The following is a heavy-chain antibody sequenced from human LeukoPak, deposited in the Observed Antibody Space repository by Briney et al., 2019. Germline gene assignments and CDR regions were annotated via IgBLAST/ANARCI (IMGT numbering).Heavy chain of an antibody. J-gene: IGHJ4*02. CDR2: ISYDGSNK. CDR3: ARDPSYKDDWGYFDY. CDR1: GFTFSSYA. D-gene: IGHD7-27*01. Sequence: PGGSLRLSCAASGFTFSSYAMHWVRQAPGKGLEWVAVISYDGSNKYYADSVKGRFTISRDNSKNTLYLQMNSLRAEDTAVYYCARDPSYKDDWGYFDYWGQGTLVTVSS. V-gene: IGHV3-30-3*01.